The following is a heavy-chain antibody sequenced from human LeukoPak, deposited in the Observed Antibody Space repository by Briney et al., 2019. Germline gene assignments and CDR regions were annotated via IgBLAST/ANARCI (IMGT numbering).Heavy chain of an antibody. CDR1: GGSISSGRYY. D-gene: IGHD1-26*01. CDR3: ATEIWSPDSGSYHSAWDY. V-gene: IGHV4-61*09. CDR2: IYTSGST. J-gene: IGHJ4*02. Sequence: SETLSLTCTVSGGSISSGRYYWTWIRQPAGKGLEWIGHIYTSGSTNYNPSLKSRVTISVDTSKNQFSLRLSSVTAADTAVYYCATEIWSPDSGSYHSAWDYWGQGTLVTVSS.